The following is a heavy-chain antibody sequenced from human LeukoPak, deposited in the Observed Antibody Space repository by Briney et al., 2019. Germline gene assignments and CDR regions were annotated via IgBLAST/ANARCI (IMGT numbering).Heavy chain of an antibody. D-gene: IGHD3-3*01. V-gene: IGHV3-21*01. CDR3: ARSLRNAFDI. Sequence: GGSLRLSCAASGFTFSSYEMNWVRQAPGKRLEWVSSITSSSSYVFYADSVKGRFTISRDNAKNSLYLQMNSLRAEDTAVYYCARSLRNAFDIWGQGTMVTVSS. CDR2: ITSSSSYV. J-gene: IGHJ3*02. CDR1: GFTFSSYE.